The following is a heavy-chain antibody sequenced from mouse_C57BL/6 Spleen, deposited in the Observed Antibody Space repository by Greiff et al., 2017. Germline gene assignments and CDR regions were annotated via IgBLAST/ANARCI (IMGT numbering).Heavy chain of an antibody. CDR2: INPNYGTT. J-gene: IGHJ4*01. D-gene: IGHD1-1*01. Sequence: EVLLVESGPELVKPGASVKISCKASGYSFTDYNMNLVKQSNGKSLEWIGVINPNYGTTSYNQKFKGKATLTVDQSSSTAYMQLNSLTSEDSAVYYCARSGSHPYYAMDCWGQGTSVTVSS. V-gene: IGHV1-39*01. CDR3: ARSGSHPYYAMDC. CDR1: GYSFTDYN.